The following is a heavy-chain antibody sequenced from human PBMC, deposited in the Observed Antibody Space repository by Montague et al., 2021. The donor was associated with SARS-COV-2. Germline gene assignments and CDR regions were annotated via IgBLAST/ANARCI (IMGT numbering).Heavy chain of an antibody. J-gene: IGHJ6*02. Sequence: SETLSLTCAAYGGSFSGYYRSWIRQPPGKGLEWIGEINHSGSTNYNPSLKSRATISVDTSKNQFSLKLSSVTAADTAVYYCARVRYYGSGTSLGMDVWGQGTTVTVSS. CDR1: GGSFSGYY. D-gene: IGHD3-10*01. V-gene: IGHV4-34*01. CDR2: INHSGST. CDR3: ARVRYYGSGTSLGMDV.